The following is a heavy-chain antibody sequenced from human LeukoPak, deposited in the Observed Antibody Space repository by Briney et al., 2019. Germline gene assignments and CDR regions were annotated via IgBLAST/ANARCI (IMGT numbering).Heavy chain of an antibody. CDR3: ARGIAAPGYYYYYYMDV. D-gene: IGHD6-13*01. V-gene: IGHV1-69*05. J-gene: IGHJ6*03. CDR2: IIPIFGTA. Sequence: SVKVSCKASGGTFSSYAISWVRQAPGQGLEWMGGIIPIFGTANYAQKFQGRVTITTDESTSTAYMELSSLRSEDTAVYYCARGIAAPGYYYYYYMDVWGKGTTVTVSS. CDR1: GGTFSSYA.